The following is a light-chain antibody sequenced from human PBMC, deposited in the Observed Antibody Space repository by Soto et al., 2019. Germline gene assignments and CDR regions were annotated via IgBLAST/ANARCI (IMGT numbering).Light chain of an antibody. CDR1: QSITTC. CDR2: AAS. Sequence: DIQMTQSPASLSASVGDRVTITCRASQSITTCLNWYQQKPGKAPNHLIYAASSLRSGVPSRFSGSGSGTDFTLTITSLQPEDFATYYCQQSYSTPYTFGQGTKLEIK. V-gene: IGKV1-39*01. CDR3: QQSYSTPYT. J-gene: IGKJ2*01.